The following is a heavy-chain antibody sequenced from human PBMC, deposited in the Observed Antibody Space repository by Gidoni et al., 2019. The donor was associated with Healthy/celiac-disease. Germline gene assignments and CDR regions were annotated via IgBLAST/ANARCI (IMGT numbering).Heavy chain of an antibody. J-gene: IGHJ5*02. CDR3: AKKERSSGFDP. V-gene: IGHV3-23*01. D-gene: IGHD6-25*01. Sequence: EVQLLESGGGLVQPGGSLRLSCAASGFPFSSYAMSWVRQAPGKGLEWGSAISGRGGSTYNADSGKGRFTISRDNSKNTLYLQMNSLRAEDTAVYYCAKKERSSGFDPWGQGTLVTVSS. CDR2: ISGRGGST. CDR1: GFPFSSYA.